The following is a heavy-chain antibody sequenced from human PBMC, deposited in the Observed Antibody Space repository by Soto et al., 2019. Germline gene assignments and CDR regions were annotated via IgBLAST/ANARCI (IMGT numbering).Heavy chain of an antibody. CDR1: GFTFSSYA. V-gene: IGHV3-23*01. CDR3: AKPLGIAARRYYYYYMDV. Sequence: GGSLRLSCAASGFTFSSYAMSWVRQAPGKGLEWVSAISGSGGSTYYADSVKGRFTISRDNSKNTLYLQMNSLRAEDTAVYYCAKPLGIAARRYYYYYMDVWGKGTTVTVSS. CDR2: ISGSGGST. D-gene: IGHD6-6*01. J-gene: IGHJ6*03.